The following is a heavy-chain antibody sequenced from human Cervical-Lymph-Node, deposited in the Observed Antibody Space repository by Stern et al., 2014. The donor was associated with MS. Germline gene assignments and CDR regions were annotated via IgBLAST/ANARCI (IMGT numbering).Heavy chain of an antibody. CDR2: ITNVGST. J-gene: IGHJ4*02. V-gene: IGHV3-53*01. CDR1: GFTVSRDY. D-gene: IGHD1-1*01. CDR3: ARDTSSPERSDW. Sequence: EVHLVESGGGVIQPGGSLRLSCTASGFTVSRDYMTWVRQAPGKGLEWVSLITNVGSTFYTDSVKGRFTSSRDDSKNTVYLHMTSLRAEDTAMYYCARDTSSPERSDWWGQGTLVTVSS.